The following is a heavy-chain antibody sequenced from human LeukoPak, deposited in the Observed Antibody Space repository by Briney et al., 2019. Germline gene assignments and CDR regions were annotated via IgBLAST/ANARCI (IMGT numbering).Heavy chain of an antibody. Sequence: ASVKVSCKASGYTFTGYYMHWVRQAPGQGLEWMGWINPNSGGTHYSQKFQGRVTMTRDTSISTAYMELSRLRSDDTAVYYCARSQDTTMISLDYWGQGTLVTVSS. D-gene: IGHD5-18*01. CDR3: ARSQDTTMISLDY. CDR1: GYTFTGYY. J-gene: IGHJ4*02. V-gene: IGHV1-2*02. CDR2: INPNSGGT.